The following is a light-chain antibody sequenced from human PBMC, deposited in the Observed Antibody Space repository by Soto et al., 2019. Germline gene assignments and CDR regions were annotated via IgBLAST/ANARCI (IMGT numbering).Light chain of an antibody. CDR1: SSDVGGYNY. V-gene: IGLV2-14*01. CDR3: SSYTSPTSYV. Sequence: QSALTQPASVSGSRGQSITISCTGTSSDVGGYNYVSWYQQHPGKAPKLMIYEVTNRPSGVSHRFSGSKSGNTASLTISGLQAGDEADYYCSSYTSPTSYVFGTGTKLTVL. J-gene: IGLJ1*01. CDR2: EVT.